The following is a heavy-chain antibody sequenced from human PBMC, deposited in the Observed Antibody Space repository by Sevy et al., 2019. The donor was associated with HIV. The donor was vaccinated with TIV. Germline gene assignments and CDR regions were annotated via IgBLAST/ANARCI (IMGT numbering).Heavy chain of an antibody. J-gene: IGHJ4*02. D-gene: IGHD1-26*01. CDR1: GFSFSSYS. CDR2: ISSSSSYI. V-gene: IGHV3-21*01. CDR3: ARWDADRRWYFDY. Sequence: GGSLRLSCAASGFSFSSYSMNWVRQAPGKGLEWASSISSSSSYIYYTDSVKGRFTISRDNAKISLYLQMNSLRAEDTAVYYCARWDADRRWYFDYWGQGTLVTVSS.